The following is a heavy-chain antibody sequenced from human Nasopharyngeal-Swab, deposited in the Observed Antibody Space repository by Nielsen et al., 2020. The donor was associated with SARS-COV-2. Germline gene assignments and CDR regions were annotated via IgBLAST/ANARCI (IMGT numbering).Heavy chain of an antibody. J-gene: IGHJ6*02. CDR1: GFTFSSYW. CDR2: IKQDGSEK. CDR3: ARDQVPAASEDYYYYGMDV. V-gene: IGHV3-7*01. D-gene: IGHD2-2*01. Sequence: GESLKISCAASGFTFSSYWMSWVRQAPGKGLEWVANIKQDGSEKYYVDSVKGRFTISRDNAQNSLYLQMNSLRAEDTAVYYCARDQVPAASEDYYYYGMDVWGQGTTVTVSS.